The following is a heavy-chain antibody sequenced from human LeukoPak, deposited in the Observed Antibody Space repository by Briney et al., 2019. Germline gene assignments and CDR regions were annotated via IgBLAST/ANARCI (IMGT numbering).Heavy chain of an antibody. CDR1: GFTLDDYG. V-gene: IGHV3-20*04. Sequence: RPGGSLRLSCAASGFTLDDYGMSWVRQAPGKGLEWVSGINWNGGSTGYADSVKGRFTISRDNAKNSLYLQMNSLRAEDTALYYCARDHSYYDSSGYAFDIWGQGTMVTVSS. D-gene: IGHD3-22*01. CDR2: INWNGGST. CDR3: ARDHSYYDSSGYAFDI. J-gene: IGHJ3*02.